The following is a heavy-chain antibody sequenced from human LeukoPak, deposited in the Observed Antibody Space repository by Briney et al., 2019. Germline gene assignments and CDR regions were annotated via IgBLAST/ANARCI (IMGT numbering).Heavy chain of an antibody. D-gene: IGHD6-6*01. V-gene: IGHV1-18*01. CDR3: ARSSRTPAYYYYYMDV. CDR1: GYTFTSYG. CDR2: ISAYNGNT. Sequence: GESLKISCKASGYTFTSYGISWVRQAPGQGLEWMGWISAYNGNTNYAQKLQGRVTMTTDTSTSTAYMELRSLRSDDTAVYYCARSSRTPAYYYYYMDVWGKGTTVTISS. J-gene: IGHJ6*03.